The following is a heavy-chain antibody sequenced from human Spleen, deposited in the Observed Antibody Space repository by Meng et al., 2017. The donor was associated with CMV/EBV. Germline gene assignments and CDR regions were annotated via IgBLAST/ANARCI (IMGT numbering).Heavy chain of an antibody. V-gene: IGHV3-23*01. CDR1: GFTFSSYS. Sequence: GESLKISCAASGFTFSSYSMSWIRQAPGKGLQWVSSISGSSTVTYYADSVKGRFSISRDNSKNTLYLQMNSLRAEDTAVYYCAKDKKGYINYYGMDVWGQGTTVTVSS. CDR2: ISGSSTVT. D-gene: IGHD5-12*01. J-gene: IGHJ6*02. CDR3: AKDKKGYINYYGMDV.